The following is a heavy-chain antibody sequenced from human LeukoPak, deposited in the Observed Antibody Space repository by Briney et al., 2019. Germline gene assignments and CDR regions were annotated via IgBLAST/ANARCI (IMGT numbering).Heavy chain of an antibody. CDR2: IYYSGST. Sequence: PSETLSLTCTVSGGSISSYYWSWIRQPPGKGLEWIGYIYYSGSTNSNPSLKSRVTISVDTSKNQFSLKLSSVTAADTAVYYCARDGDRYCSGGSCYAGYFQHWGQGTLVTVSS. CDR1: GGSISSYY. V-gene: IGHV4-59*01. D-gene: IGHD2-15*01. J-gene: IGHJ1*01. CDR3: ARDGDRYCSGGSCYAGYFQH.